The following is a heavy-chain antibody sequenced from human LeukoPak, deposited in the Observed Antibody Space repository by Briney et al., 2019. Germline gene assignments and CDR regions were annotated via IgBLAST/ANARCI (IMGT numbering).Heavy chain of an antibody. CDR1: GGSFGGYY. Sequence: SETLSLTCAVYGGSFGGYYWSWIRQPPGKGLEWIGEISHSGSTTYNPSLRSRVTISGDTSKKQFSLKLSSVTAADTAVYYCVTYYYGSSAPKRNYWGQGILVTVSS. V-gene: IGHV4-34*01. CDR2: ISHSGST. D-gene: IGHD3-22*01. CDR3: VTYYYGSSAPKRNY. J-gene: IGHJ4*02.